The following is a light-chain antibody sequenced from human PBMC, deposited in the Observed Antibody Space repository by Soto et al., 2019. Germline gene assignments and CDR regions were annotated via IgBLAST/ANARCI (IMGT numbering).Light chain of an antibody. CDR1: QSVSSNY. CDR3: QQYGTSAPIT. Sequence: EIVLTQSPGTLSLSPGERATLSCRASQSVSSNYLAWYQQKYGQAPRLLIYGASSRATGIPDRFSGSGSGTDFTLTISRLEPEDFAMYYCQQYGTSAPITFGQGTRLEI. J-gene: IGKJ5*01. CDR2: GAS. V-gene: IGKV3-20*01.